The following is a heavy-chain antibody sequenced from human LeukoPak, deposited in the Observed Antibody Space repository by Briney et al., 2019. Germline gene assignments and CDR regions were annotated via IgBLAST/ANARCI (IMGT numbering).Heavy chain of an antibody. Sequence: GGSLRLSCAASGFTVSSNYMSWVRQAPGKGLEWVSLIYSGGSTYYADSVKGRFTISRDNSKNTLYLQMNSLRAEDTAVYYCARDRSGYYMNYYYYYMDVWGKGTTVTISS. CDR3: ARDRSGYYMNYYYYYMDV. D-gene: IGHD3-3*01. J-gene: IGHJ6*03. V-gene: IGHV3-53*01. CDR1: GFTVSSNY. CDR2: IYSGGST.